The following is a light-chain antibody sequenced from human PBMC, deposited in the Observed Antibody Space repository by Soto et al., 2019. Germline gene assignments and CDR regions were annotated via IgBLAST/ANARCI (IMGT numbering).Light chain of an antibody. CDR3: QQRSNWPPT. CDR2: DAS. V-gene: IGKV3-11*01. CDR1: QSVSSY. Sequence: EIVLTQSPATLSLSPGERATLSCRASQSVSSYLAWYQQKPGQAPRLLIYDASDRAAGIPARFSGSGSGTDVSLTISSLEPEDFAVYHCQQRSNWPPTFGGGTKVEIK. J-gene: IGKJ4*02.